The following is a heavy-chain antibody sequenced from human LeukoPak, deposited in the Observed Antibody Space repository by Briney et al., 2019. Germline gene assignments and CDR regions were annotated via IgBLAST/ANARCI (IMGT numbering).Heavy chain of an antibody. Sequence: PGGSLRLSCAASGFTFSSYAMSWVRQAPGKGLEWVSAISGSGGSTYYADSVKGRFTISRDNSKNTLYLQMNSLRAEDTAVYYCAKVAFPIVGATHYFDYWGQGTLVTVSS. CDR2: ISGSGGST. CDR3: AKVAFPIVGATHYFDY. J-gene: IGHJ4*02. V-gene: IGHV3-23*01. CDR1: GFTFSSYA. D-gene: IGHD1-26*01.